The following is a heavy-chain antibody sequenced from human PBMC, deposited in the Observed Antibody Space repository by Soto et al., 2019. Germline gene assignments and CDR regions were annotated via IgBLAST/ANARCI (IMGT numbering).Heavy chain of an antibody. J-gene: IGHJ4*02. Sequence: GGSLRLSCAASGFTFSGYEMNWVRQAPGKGLEWISYISGSSTYMYYADSVKGRFTISRDNAENSLYLQMNSLRAEDTAVYYCAREYCSGGSCRPPGYWGQGTLVTVYS. CDR1: GFTFSGYE. CDR2: ISGSSTYM. CDR3: AREYCSGGSCRPPGY. V-gene: IGHV3-21*05. D-gene: IGHD2-15*01.